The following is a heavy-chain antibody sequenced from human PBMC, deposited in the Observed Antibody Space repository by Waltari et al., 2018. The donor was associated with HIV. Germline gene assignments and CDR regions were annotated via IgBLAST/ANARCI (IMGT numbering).Heavy chain of an antibody. D-gene: IGHD4-17*01. CDR2: IYPGDSDA. CDR3: ARRKGDYRTAFDI. V-gene: IGHV5-51*01. CDR1: GNNFAGYW. J-gene: IGHJ3*02. Sequence: EEKLVQSGAEVKEPGESLKISCKSLGNNFAGYWVGWVRQMPGKGLEWMGVIYPGDSDAGHSPSFQGLVIMSTDSSISTVYLQWSSLRASDTAMYYCARRKGDYRTAFDIWGQGTMVTASS.